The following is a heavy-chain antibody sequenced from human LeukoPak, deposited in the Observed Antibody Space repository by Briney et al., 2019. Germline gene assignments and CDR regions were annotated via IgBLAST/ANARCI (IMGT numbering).Heavy chain of an antibody. CDR3: ARDPTRGDYVWGST. J-gene: IGHJ5*02. CDR2: IYSGGTT. Sequence: PGGSLRLSCAASGFTVSSNYMSWVRQAPGKGLEWVSVIYSGGTTYYADSVKGRFTISRDNSKNTLYLQMNSLRADDTAVYYCARDPTRGDYVWGSTWGQGTLVTVSS. D-gene: IGHD3-16*01. CDR1: GFTVSSNY. V-gene: IGHV3-53*01.